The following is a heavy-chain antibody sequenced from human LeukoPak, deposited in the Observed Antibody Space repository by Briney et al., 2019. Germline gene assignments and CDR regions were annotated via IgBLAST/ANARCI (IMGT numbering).Heavy chain of an antibody. CDR1: GFTLSSFW. CDR2: INSDGTDT. J-gene: IGHJ4*02. D-gene: IGHD3-16*01. CDR3: ARGAWGYSVHFVN. V-gene: IGHV3-74*01. Sequence: GGSLRLSCATSGFTLSSFWMHWVRQPPGKGLVWVSRINSDGTDTNYADSAKGRFTISRDNTKNTVYLQMNSLGAEDTAVYYCARGAWGYSVHFVNWGQGALVTVSS.